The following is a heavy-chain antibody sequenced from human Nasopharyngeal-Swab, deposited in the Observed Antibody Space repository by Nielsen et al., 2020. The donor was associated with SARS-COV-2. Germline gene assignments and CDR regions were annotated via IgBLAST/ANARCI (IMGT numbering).Heavy chain of an antibody. CDR2: IYYSGST. Sequence: SETLFLTCTVSGGSISSSSYYWGWIRQPPGKGLEWIGSIYYSGSTYYNPSLKSRVTISVDTSKNQFSLKLSSVTAADTAVYYCARAYYDSSGYYYTVAFDIWGQGTMVTVSS. CDR3: ARAYYDSSGYYYTVAFDI. CDR1: GGSISSSSYY. V-gene: IGHV4-39*07. J-gene: IGHJ3*02. D-gene: IGHD3-22*01.